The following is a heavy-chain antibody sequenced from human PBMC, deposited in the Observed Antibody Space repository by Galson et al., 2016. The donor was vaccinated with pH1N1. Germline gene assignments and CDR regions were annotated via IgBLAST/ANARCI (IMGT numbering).Heavy chain of an antibody. CDR2: IYHSGST. CDR3: ARTSGYGFWSGYYANLDYYMDV. J-gene: IGHJ6*03. CDR1: GYSISSGYY. V-gene: IGHV4-38-2*01. D-gene: IGHD3-3*01. Sequence: SETLSLTCAVSGYSISSGYYWGWIRQPPGKGLEWIGSIYHSGSTYYNPSLKSRVTISVDTSKNQFSLKLSSVTAADTAVYYCARTSGYGFWSGYYANLDYYMDVWGKGTTVTVSS.